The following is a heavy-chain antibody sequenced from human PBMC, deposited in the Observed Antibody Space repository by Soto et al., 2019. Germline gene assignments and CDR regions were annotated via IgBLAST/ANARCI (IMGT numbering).Heavy chain of an antibody. Sequence: EVQLVESGGGLVQPGGSLRLSCAASGLTVSTNPMSWVRQAPGKGLEWVSVIYTGGGTHYADSVKGRFTXXXXNXXXXXNLQMNSLRPEDTAVYYCARDGSGHWGQGTLVTVSS. J-gene: IGHJ4*02. CDR1: GLTVSTNP. CDR3: ARDGSGH. CDR2: IYTGGGT. V-gene: IGHV3-66*01.